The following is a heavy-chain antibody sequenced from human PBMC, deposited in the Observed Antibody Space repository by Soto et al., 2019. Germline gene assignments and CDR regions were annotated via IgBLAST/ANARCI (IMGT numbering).Heavy chain of an antibody. J-gene: IGHJ4*02. V-gene: IGHV1-3*01. CDR2: INAGNGNT. CDR1: GYTFTSYA. CDR3: ARDLLRYFGWPSFDY. D-gene: IGHD3-9*01. Sequence: GASVKVSCKASGYTFTSYAMHWVRQAPGQRLEWMGWINAGNGNTKYSQKFQGRVTITRDTSASTAYMELSSLRSEDTAVYYCARDLLRYFGWPSFDYWGQGTLVTVSS.